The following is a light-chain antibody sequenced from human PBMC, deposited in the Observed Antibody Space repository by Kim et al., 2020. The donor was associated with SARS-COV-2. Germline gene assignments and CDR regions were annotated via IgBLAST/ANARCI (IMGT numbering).Light chain of an antibody. CDR2: GNS. CDR1: SSNSWVGYD. J-gene: IGLJ2*01. CDR3: QSYDSSLSGSVV. Sequence: ATLSSAGSSSNSWVGYDVPYYQQLPGTHPKRLIYGNSSLPSGVPDRCSGSRSCGSASLSITALQADEEADDYCQSYDSSLSGSVVFGGGTKLTVL. V-gene: IGLV1-40*01.